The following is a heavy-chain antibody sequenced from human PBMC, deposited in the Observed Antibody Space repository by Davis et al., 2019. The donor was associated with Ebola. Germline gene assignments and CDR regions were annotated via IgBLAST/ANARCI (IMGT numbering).Heavy chain of an antibody. CDR3: ARGSGTYD. V-gene: IGHV3-15*06. D-gene: IGHD6-19*01. J-gene: IGHJ4*02. CDR2: MKSRVDGATT. CDR1: GFTFSGAW. Sequence: GESLKISCEASGFTFSGAWMSSLRQAPGKGLEWVGRMKSRVDGATTHYNARVKGRFTISRDDSKNTLYLQMYRLKTEDTGMYYCARGSGTYDWGQGALVTVSS.